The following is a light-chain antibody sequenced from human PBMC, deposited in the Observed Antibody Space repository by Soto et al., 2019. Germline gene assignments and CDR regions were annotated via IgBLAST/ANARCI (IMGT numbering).Light chain of an antibody. J-gene: IGLJ1*01. CDR2: GNS. CDR3: QSYDSSLSGYV. CDR1: SSNIGAGYD. V-gene: IGLV1-40*01. Sequence: QSVLTQPPSVSGSPGQRVTISCTGSSSNIGAGYDVHWYQQLPGKAPKLLIYGNSNRPSGVPDRFSGSKSGTSASLAITGRQAEDEADDYCQSYDSSLSGYVFGTGTKLTVL.